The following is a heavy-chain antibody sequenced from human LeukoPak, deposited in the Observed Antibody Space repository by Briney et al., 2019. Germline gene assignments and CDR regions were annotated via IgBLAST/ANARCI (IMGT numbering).Heavy chain of an antibody. Sequence: PSETLSLTCAVSGGSITSTNWWSWVRPPPGKGLEWIRDIYHGGSTNYNPSLKSRVTMSVDKSKNQFSLTLTSVTAADTAVYYCARLDSTGYYTAFDIWGQGTMVTVSS. V-gene: IGHV4-4*02. CDR1: GGSITSTNW. CDR2: IYHGGST. D-gene: IGHD3-22*01. J-gene: IGHJ3*02. CDR3: ARLDSTGYYTAFDI.